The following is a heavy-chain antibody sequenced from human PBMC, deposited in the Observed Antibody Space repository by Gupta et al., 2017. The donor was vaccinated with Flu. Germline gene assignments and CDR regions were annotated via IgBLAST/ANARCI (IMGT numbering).Heavy chain of an antibody. J-gene: IGHJ6*02. CDR2: IWYDGIDT. D-gene: IGHD2/OR15-2a*01. V-gene: IGHV3-33*01. CDR1: EITVNDYG. CDR3: ARSPVGGYTPDYFYAMDV. Sequence: QEQLVESGGGVVQPGGSLRLSCPASEITVNDYGVNWVRQTPAKGMEWVALIWYDGIDTDYADSVKGRFTISRDNSNNTTYLQMNSLRAEDTARYFCARSPVGGYTPDYFYAMDVWGRGTTVTVSS.